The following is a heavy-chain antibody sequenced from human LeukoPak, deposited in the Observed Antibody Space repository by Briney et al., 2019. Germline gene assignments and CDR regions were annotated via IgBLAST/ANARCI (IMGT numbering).Heavy chain of an antibody. J-gene: IGHJ4*02. D-gene: IGHD3-9*01. CDR2: MNPNSGNT. Sequence: ASVKVSCKASGYTFTSYDINWVRQATGQGLEWMGWMNPNSGNTGYAQKFQGRVTMARNTSISTAYMELSSLRSEDTAVYYCARSYDILTGYYALWGQGTLVTVSS. V-gene: IGHV1-8*01. CDR3: ARSYDILTGYYAL. CDR1: GYTFTSYD.